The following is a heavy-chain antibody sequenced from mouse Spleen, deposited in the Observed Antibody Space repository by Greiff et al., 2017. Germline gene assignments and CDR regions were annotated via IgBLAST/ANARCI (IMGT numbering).Heavy chain of an antibody. Sequence: VQLQQSGAELVKPGASVKLSCTASGFNIKDTYMHWVKQRPEQGLEWIGRIDPANGNTKYDPKFQGKATITADTSSNPAYLQLSSLTSEDTAVYYCARSGPTATRAMDYWGQGTSVTVSS. V-gene: IGHV14-3*02. CDR1: GFNIKDTY. CDR2: IDPANGNT. CDR3: ARSGPTATRAMDY. D-gene: IGHD1-2*01. J-gene: IGHJ4*01.